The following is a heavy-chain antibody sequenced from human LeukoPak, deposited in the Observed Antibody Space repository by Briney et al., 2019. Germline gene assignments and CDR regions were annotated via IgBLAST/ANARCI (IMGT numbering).Heavy chain of an antibody. Sequence: SGTLSLTCAVSGGSISSSNWLGWVREPPGKGPEWIGEIYLSGSPNYNPSLKNRVTISVDKSKKQFSLKLSSLTSAGTAVYYCARGSGDYEDAFDIWGQGTMVTVSS. CDR3: ARGSGDYEDAFDI. D-gene: IGHD4-17*01. V-gene: IGHV4-4*02. CDR1: GGSISSSNW. J-gene: IGHJ3*02. CDR2: IYLSGSP.